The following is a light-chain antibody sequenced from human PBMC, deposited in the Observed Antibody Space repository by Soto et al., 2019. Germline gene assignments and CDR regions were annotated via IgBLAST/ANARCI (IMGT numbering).Light chain of an antibody. Sequence: EIVLTQSPGTLSLSPGERATLSCRASQSVSSSYLAWYQQKPGQAPRLLIYGASSRATGIPDRFSGSGSGKDFTLTISRLEPEDFAVYYCPPYGSSPYTFGQGTKLEIK. V-gene: IGKV3-20*01. CDR1: QSVSSSY. CDR2: GAS. CDR3: PPYGSSPYT. J-gene: IGKJ2*01.